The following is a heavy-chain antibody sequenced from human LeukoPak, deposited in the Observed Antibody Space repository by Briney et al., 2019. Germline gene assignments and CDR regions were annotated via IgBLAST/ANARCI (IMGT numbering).Heavy chain of an antibody. D-gene: IGHD3-10*01. Sequence: GGSLRLSCAASGFTFSSYGMHWVRQAPGKGLEWVAVIWYDGSNKYYADSVKGRFTISRDNSKKTLYLQMDSLRAEDTAVYYCAKDGYYGSGPLDYWGQGTLVTVSS. V-gene: IGHV3-33*06. CDR1: GFTFSSYG. CDR2: IWYDGSNK. J-gene: IGHJ4*02. CDR3: AKDGYYGSGPLDY.